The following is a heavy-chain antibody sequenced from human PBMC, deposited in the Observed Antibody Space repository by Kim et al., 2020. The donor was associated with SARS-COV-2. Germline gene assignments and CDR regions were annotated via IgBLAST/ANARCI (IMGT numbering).Heavy chain of an antibody. D-gene: IGHD3-10*01. Sequence: GGSLRLSCAASGFTFYGYAMDWVRRAPGKGLEWVAVISYDGGSQYYADSVKGRFTISRDNSKNTVYLQMNSLRPEDTGIYYCARVARGVIAGGHCDYWGQGTLVTVSS. J-gene: IGHJ4*02. CDR2: ISYDGGSQ. V-gene: IGHV3-30*04. CDR3: ARVARGVIAGGHCDY. CDR1: GFTFYGYA.